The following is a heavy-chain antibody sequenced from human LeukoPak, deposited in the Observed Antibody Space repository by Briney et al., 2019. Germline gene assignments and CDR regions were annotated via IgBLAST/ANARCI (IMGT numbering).Heavy chain of an antibody. D-gene: IGHD3-22*01. CDR2: IYYSGST. CDR1: GGSISSSSYY. J-gene: IGHJ3*02. V-gene: IGHV4-39*01. Sequence: SETLSLTCTVSGGSISSSSYYWGWIRQPPGKGLEWIGSIYYSGSTYYNPSLKSRVTISVDTSKNQFSLKLSSVTAADTAVYYCARHVRDYYDSSGYWGDDASDIWGQGTMVTVSS. CDR3: ARHVRDYYDSSGYWGDDASDI.